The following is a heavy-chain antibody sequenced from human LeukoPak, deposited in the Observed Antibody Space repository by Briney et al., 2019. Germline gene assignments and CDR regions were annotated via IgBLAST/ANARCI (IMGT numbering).Heavy chain of an antibody. D-gene: IGHD5-12*01. J-gene: IGHJ6*02. Sequence: GASVKVSCKASGGTFSSYAISWVRQAPGQGLEWIGGIIPIFGTANYAQKFQGRVTITADESTSTAYMELSSLRSEDTAVYYCARGVDIVATSPRRVFYGMDVWGQGTTVTVSS. CDR1: GGTFSSYA. CDR3: ARGVDIVATSPRRVFYGMDV. V-gene: IGHV1-69*13. CDR2: IIPIFGTA.